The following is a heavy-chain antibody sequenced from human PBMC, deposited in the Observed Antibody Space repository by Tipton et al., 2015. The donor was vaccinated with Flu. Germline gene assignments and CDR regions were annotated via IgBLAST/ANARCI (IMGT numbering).Heavy chain of an antibody. J-gene: IGHJ4*02. V-gene: IGHV4-38-2*01. CDR1: GDSIGSRYF. CDR2: VYHGGTT. D-gene: IGHD3-10*01. CDR3: ATTTYYYGSGSHDY. Sequence: TLSLTCSVSGDSIGSRYFWGWIRQPPGKGLEWIGCVYHGGTTYYNPSLKSRVAISLDTFKNQFSLKPTSVTAADTAVYYCATTTYYYGSGSHDYWGQGTLVTVSS.